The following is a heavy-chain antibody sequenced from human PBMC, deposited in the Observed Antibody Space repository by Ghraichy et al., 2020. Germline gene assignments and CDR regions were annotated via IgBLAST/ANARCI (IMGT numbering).Heavy chain of an antibody. Sequence: SETLSLTCTVSGGSVSSGSYYWSWIRQPPGKGLEWIGYIYYSGSTNYNPSLKSRVTISVDTSKNQFSLKLSSVTAADTAVYYCAIVNYDFWSAIPQPFDYWGQGTLVTVSS. V-gene: IGHV4-61*01. CDR2: IYYSGST. CDR3: AIVNYDFWSAIPQPFDY. CDR1: GGSVSSGSYY. J-gene: IGHJ4*02. D-gene: IGHD3-3*01.